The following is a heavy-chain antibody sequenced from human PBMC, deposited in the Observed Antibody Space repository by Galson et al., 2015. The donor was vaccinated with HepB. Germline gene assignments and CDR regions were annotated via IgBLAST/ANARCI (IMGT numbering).Heavy chain of an antibody. Sequence: SLRLSCAASGFTFSSYAMTWVRQAPGKGLEWVSGISGSGGSTYYADSVKGRFTISRDNSKNTLYLQMNSLRAEDTAVYYCAKGERGPYCGGDCYSYYFDYWGQGTLVTVSS. D-gene: IGHD2-21*01. CDR2: ISGSGGST. CDR1: GFTFSSYA. CDR3: AKGERGPYCGGDCYSYYFDY. V-gene: IGHV3-23*01. J-gene: IGHJ4*02.